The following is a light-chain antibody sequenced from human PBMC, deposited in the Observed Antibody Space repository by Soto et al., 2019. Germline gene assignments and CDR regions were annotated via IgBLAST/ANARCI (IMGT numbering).Light chain of an antibody. V-gene: IGKV3-15*01. CDR2: GAS. CDR1: QSVGSN. Sequence: EIVMTQSPATLSVSPGERATLSCRASQSVGSNLAWYQLKPGQAPRLLIYGASTRATGIPARFSGSGSGTDLTLTISSLQSEDFAIYFCPQYNNWPPDRTFGQGTKVEIK. J-gene: IGKJ1*01. CDR3: PQYNNWPPDRT.